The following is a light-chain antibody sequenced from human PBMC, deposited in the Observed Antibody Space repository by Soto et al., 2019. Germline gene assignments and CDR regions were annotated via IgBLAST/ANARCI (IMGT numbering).Light chain of an antibody. Sequence: DIQMTQSPSTLSASVGDRVTITCRASQSISSWLAWYQQKPGKAPKLLIFGVSSLDNGVPSRFSGSGSGTEFTLTISSLQPDDFATYCCQQYSSYSGLTFGGGTKVEIK. V-gene: IGKV1-5*03. CDR3: QQYSSYSGLT. CDR1: QSISSW. CDR2: GVS. J-gene: IGKJ4*01.